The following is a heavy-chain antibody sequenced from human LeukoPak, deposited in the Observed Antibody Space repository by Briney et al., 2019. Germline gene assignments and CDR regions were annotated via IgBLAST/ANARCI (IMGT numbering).Heavy chain of an antibody. V-gene: IGHV4-39*01. Sequence: PSETLSLTCSVSGDSVSRSDSYWAWIRQPQGKGLEWIGTIYYSGRTYYSPSLKSRVTMSVDPSNNQFSLNLRSVTAADTAVYYCARRRYYDGSGYLEWGQGTLLSVSS. CDR1: GDSVSRSDSY. D-gene: IGHD3-22*01. CDR3: ARRRYYDGSGYLE. J-gene: IGHJ1*01. CDR2: IYYSGRT.